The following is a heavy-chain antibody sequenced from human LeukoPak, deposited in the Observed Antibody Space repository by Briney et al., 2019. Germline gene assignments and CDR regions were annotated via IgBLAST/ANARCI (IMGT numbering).Heavy chain of an antibody. CDR1: GFTFSNYW. CDR2: IKSDGTGI. V-gene: IGHV3-74*01. Sequence: PGGSLRLSCTTSGFTFSNYWMYWVRQAPGKGLMWVSRIKSDGTGITYTDSVEGRFTISRDNAKNTLYLQMNSLRDEDTAVHYCVRGQTIDYWGQGTLVTVSS. CDR3: VRGQTIDY. D-gene: IGHD3-3*01. J-gene: IGHJ4*02.